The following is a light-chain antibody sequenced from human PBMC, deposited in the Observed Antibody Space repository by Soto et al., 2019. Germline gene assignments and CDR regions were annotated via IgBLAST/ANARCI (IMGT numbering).Light chain of an antibody. Sequence: SYELTQPPSVSVAPGKTARITCGGNNIGRKSVHWYQQKPGQAPVLVIYYDSDRPSGIPERFSGSNSGNPATLTISRVEAGDEADYYCQVWDSSSDHPVFGGGTKLTVL. CDR3: QVWDSSSDHPV. CDR1: NIGRKS. CDR2: YDS. J-gene: IGLJ3*02. V-gene: IGLV3-21*04.